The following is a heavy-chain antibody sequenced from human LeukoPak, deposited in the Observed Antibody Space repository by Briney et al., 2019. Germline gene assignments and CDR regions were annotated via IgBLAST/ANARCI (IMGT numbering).Heavy chain of an antibody. J-gene: IGHJ4*02. V-gene: IGHV4-59*08. CDR1: GDSIRRNY. D-gene: IGHD3-10*01. CDR2: IHYSGNT. Sequence: SETLSLTCGISGDSIRRNYWSWIRQPPGKGLEWIGYIHYSGNTNYNPSLKSRVSISVDTSKNQFSLKLTSVTAADTAVYYCAAYRSGTHYNSYYFDDWGQGTLVHVSS. CDR3: AAYRSGTHYNSYYFDD.